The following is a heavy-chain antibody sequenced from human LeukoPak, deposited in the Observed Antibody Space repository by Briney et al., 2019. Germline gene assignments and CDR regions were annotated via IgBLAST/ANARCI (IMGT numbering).Heavy chain of an antibody. J-gene: IGHJ3*02. V-gene: IGHV3-48*03. CDR2: ISSSGSTI. CDR1: GFTFSSYE. CDR3: AAPLYSSSWRRNADAFDI. D-gene: IGHD6-13*01. Sequence: PGGSLRLSCAASGFTFSSYEMNWVRQAPGKGLEWVSYISSSGSTIYYADSVKGRFTISRDNAKNSLYLQMNSLRDEDTAVYYCAAPLYSSSWRRNADAFDIWGQGTMVTVSS.